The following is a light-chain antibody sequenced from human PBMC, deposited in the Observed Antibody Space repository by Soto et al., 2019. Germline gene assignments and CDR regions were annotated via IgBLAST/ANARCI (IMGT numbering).Light chain of an antibody. CDR1: SSDVGGYNY. J-gene: IGLJ1*01. CDR2: EVS. Sequence: QSVLTQPASVSGSPGKSITISCTGTSSDVGGYNYVSWYQQHPCKAPKLMIYEVSNRPSGVSSRFSGSKSGNTASLTISGRQAEDEASYYCSSYTTRSTGVFGTGTKVTVL. CDR3: SSYTTRSTGV. V-gene: IGLV2-14*03.